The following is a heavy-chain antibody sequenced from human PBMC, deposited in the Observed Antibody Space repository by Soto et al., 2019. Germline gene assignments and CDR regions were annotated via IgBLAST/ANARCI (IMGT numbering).Heavy chain of an antibody. V-gene: IGHV1-3*01. CDR2: INAGNGNT. CDR1: GYTFTSYA. D-gene: IGHD3-3*01. J-gene: IGHJ4*02. CDR3: ARDQLKDFGVAWGGDY. Sequence: QVQLVQSGAEVKKPGASVKVSCKASGYTFTSYAMHWVRQAPGQRLEWMGWINAGNGNTKYSQKFQGRVTITRDTSASTAYMELSSLRSEDTAVYYCARDQLKDFGVAWGGDYWGQGTLVTVSS.